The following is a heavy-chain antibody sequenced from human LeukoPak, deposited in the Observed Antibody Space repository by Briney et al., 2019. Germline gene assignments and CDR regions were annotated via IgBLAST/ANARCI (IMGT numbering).Heavy chain of an antibody. Sequence: SVKVSCKASGGTFSSYATSWVRQAPGQGLEWMGRIIPIFGTANYAQKFQGRVTVTTDESTSTAYMELSSLRSEDTAVYYCAREVYDSSGYHAVEYFQHWGQGTLVTVSS. CDR1: GGTFSSYA. CDR2: IIPIFGTA. CDR3: AREVYDSSGYHAVEYFQH. J-gene: IGHJ1*01. V-gene: IGHV1-69*05. D-gene: IGHD3-22*01.